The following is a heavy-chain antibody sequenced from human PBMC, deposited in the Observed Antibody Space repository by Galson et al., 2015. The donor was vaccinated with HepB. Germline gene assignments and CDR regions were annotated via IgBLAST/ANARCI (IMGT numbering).Heavy chain of an antibody. V-gene: IGHV1-18*01. CDR2: ISAYNGNT. CDR3: ARGGMAAIGGPTFDY. Sequence: SVKVSCKASGYIFTKFGISWVRQAPGQGLEWMAWISAYNGNTDYARKFQGRVTMTTDTFANTAYMELRSLTSDDTAMYYCARGGMAAIGGPTFDYWGQGTLVTVSS. D-gene: IGHD5-24*01. CDR1: GYIFTKFG. J-gene: IGHJ4*02.